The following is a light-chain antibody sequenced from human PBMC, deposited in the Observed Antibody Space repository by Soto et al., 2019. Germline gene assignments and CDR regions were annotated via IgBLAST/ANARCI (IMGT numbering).Light chain of an antibody. Sequence: DIQMTQPPSSLSASIGDRVTITCQASQNITNNLSWYQQKPGKAPNLLIYHASKLAKGVTSRFSGSGSGTDFSFIITSLQREDLATYYCQQYYGLPPLTFGQGTRVEIK. CDR1: QNITNN. CDR2: HAS. V-gene: IGKV1-33*01. CDR3: QQYYGLPPLT. J-gene: IGKJ5*01.